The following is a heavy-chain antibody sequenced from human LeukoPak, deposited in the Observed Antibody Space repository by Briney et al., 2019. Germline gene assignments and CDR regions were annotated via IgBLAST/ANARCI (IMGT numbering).Heavy chain of an antibody. CDR1: GGSISNYY. CDR2: IYYTGST. CDR3: AWIDFGSGSYFDY. V-gene: IGHV4-59*01. J-gene: IGHJ4*02. D-gene: IGHD3-10*01. Sequence: SETLSLTCSVSGGSISNYYWSWIRQPPGKGLEWIGYIYYTGSTNYNPSLKSRVTISIDTSNNQFSLNLSSVTAADTAVYYCAWIDFGSGSYFDYWGQGTLVTVSS.